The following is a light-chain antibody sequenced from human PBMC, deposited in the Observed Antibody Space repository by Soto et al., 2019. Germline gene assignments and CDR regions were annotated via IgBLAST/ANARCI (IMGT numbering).Light chain of an antibody. CDR3: QEYRSSRT. CDR1: QSVTSSY. J-gene: IGKJ1*01. V-gene: IGKV3-20*01. CDR2: GAS. Sequence: EILLTQSPGTLSLSPGERATLSCRASQSVTSSYLAWYQQKPGQAPRLLIYGASTRATGIPDRFSGGGSGTDFTLTISRLEPEDFAVYYCQEYRSSRTFGQGTKVDIK.